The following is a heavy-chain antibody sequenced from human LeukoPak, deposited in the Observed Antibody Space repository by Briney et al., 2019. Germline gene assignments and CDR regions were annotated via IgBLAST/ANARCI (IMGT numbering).Heavy chain of an antibody. CDR1: GFTFSSYA. Sequence: GGSLRLSCAASGFTFSSYAMSWVRQAPGKGLEWVSAISGSGGSTYYADSVKGRFTISRDNSKNSLYLQMNSLRDEDTAVYYCAVKNYRNFYDSSGYSTVLDYWGQGTLVTVSS. V-gene: IGHV3-23*01. CDR2: ISGSGGST. CDR3: AVKNYRNFYDSSGYSTVLDY. J-gene: IGHJ4*02. D-gene: IGHD3-22*01.